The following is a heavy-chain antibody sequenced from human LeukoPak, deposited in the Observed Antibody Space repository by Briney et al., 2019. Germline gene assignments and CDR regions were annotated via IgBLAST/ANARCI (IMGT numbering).Heavy chain of an antibody. CDR1: GYSFTSHY. CDR3: ARDNSVGDIAWWFDP. J-gene: IGHJ5*02. Sequence: ASAKVSCQASGYSFTSHYMHWVRQAPGQGLEWMGLINPSGSSTLYAQKFQGRVTMTRDMSTTTDYMELSSLRSEDTAVYYCARDNSVGDIAWWFDPWGQGTLVTVSS. V-gene: IGHV1-46*01. D-gene: IGHD3-16*02. CDR2: INPSGSST.